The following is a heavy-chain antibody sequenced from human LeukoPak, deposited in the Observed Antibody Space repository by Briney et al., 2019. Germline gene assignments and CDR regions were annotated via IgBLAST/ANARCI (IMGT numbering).Heavy chain of an antibody. V-gene: IGHV4-34*01. D-gene: IGHD2-21*02. CDR1: GGSFSGYY. CDR3: ARGEGAYCGGDCYSD. CDR2: INHSGST. Sequence: SQTLSLTCAVYGGSFSGYYWSWIRQPPGKGLEWIGEINHSGSTNYNPSLKSRVTISVDTSKNQFSLKLSSVTAADTAVYYCARGEGAYCGGDCYSDWGQGTLVTVSS. J-gene: IGHJ4*02.